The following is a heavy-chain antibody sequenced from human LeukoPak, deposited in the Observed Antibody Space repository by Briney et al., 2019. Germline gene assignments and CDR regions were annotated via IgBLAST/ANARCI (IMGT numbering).Heavy chain of an antibody. CDR1: DYTFSTYG. CDR2: ISAYNGNT. V-gene: IGHV1-18*01. Sequence: ASVKVSCKASDYTFSTYGITWVRQAPGQGLEWMGWISAYNGNTNYEQKLQGRATMTTDTSTSTAYLELKSLRSDDTAVYYCARASGSYCSSTSCNDAFDIWGQGTMVTAS. D-gene: IGHD2-2*01. CDR3: ARASGSYCSSTSCNDAFDI. J-gene: IGHJ3*02.